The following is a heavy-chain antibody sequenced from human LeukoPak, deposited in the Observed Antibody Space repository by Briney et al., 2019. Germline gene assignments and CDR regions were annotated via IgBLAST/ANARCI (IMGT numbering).Heavy chain of an antibody. CDR1: GFPFSIYW. CDR3: TSRYCSTSNCYSFDN. J-gene: IGHJ3*02. Sequence: PGGSLRLSCAASGFPFSIYWMNWVRQAPGKGLEWVSSISSTSAHIFYADSVKGRFSISRDNAKNSLYLQMNSLRVEDTAVYYCTSRYCSTSNCYSFDNWGQGTMVTVSS. V-gene: IGHV3-21*01. CDR2: ISSTSAHI. D-gene: IGHD2-2*01.